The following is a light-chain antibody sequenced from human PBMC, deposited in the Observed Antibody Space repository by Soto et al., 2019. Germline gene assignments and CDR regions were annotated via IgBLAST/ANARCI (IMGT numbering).Light chain of an antibody. CDR3: TSYAGGNNV. CDR1: SSDVGGYNY. J-gene: IGLJ1*01. CDR2: EVN. V-gene: IGLV2-8*01. Sequence: QSALTQPPSASGYPGQSVTISCTGTSSDVGGYNYVSWYQQHPGKVPKLMVYEVNKRPSGVPDRFSGSKSGNTDSLTVSGLQAEDEDDYYCTSYAGGNNVFGTGTKLTVL.